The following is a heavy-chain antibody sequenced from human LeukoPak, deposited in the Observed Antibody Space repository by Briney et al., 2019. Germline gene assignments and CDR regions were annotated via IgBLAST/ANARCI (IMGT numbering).Heavy chain of an antibody. V-gene: IGHV4-39*02. CDR2: LYSNGGT. D-gene: IGHD2-8*01. CDR1: GDSVSSSGHA. Sequence: PSETLSPTCTVSGDSVSSSGHAWAWIRQPPGKGLEWIAILYSNGGTNYNPSLTSRGSISADAYRNHFSLHLKSVAAADTAVYYCARRYCADGVCHYFHLWGQGTMLSVCS. CDR3: ARRYCADGVCHYFHL. J-gene: IGHJ4*02.